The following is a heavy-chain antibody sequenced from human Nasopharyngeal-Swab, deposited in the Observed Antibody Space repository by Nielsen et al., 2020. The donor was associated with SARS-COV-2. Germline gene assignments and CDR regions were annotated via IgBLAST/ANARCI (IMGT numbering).Heavy chain of an antibody. CDR3: ARRGVVVRGGYYFDY. V-gene: IGHV4-39*01. D-gene: IGHD2-15*01. J-gene: IGHJ4*02. Sequence: RQAPGKGLEWIGSIYYSGSTYYNPSLKSRVTISVDTSKNQFSLKLSSVTAADTAVYYCARRGVVVRGGYYFDYWGQGTLVTVS. CDR2: IYYSGST.